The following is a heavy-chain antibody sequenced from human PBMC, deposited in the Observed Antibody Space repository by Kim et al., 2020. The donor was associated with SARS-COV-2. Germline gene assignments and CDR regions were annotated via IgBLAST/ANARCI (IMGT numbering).Heavy chain of an antibody. CDR2: ISGTGSRT. CDR3: AKSGYKYGEYYYYYMDD. V-gene: IGHV3-23*01. Sequence: GGSLRLSCVASGFTFSNYAMSWVRQAPGKGLEWVSAISGTGSRTYYADSVKGRSTISRDNSRNTLYLQMNSLRGEDSAVYYCAKSGYKYGEYYYYYMDD. J-gene: IGHJ6*03. CDR1: GFTFSNYA. D-gene: IGHD5-18*01.